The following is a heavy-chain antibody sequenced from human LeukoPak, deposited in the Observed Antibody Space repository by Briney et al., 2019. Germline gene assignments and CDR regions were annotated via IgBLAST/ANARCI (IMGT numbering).Heavy chain of an antibody. V-gene: IGHV4-39*07. CDR1: SGSISSSSYY. CDR3: ARNRYGGGSYYFDY. D-gene: IGHD4-23*01. CDR2: IYYSGST. Sequence: SETLSLTCTVSSGSISSSSYYWGWIRQPPGKGLEWIGSIYYSGSTNYNPSLKSRVTISVDTSKNQLSLKLTSVTSADTAIYYCARNRYGGGSYYFDYWGQGTLVTVSS. J-gene: IGHJ4*02.